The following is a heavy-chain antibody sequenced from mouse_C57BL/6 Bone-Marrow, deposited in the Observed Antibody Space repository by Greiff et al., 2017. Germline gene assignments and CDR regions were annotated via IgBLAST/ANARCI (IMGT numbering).Heavy chain of an antibody. Sequence: QVQLQQPGAELVRPGTSVKLSCKASGYTFTSYWMHWVKQRPGQGLEWIGVIDPSDSYTNYNQKFKGKATLTVDTSSSTAYMQLSSLTSEDSAVYYCELVYYGNYEGVDYWGQGTSVTVSS. D-gene: IGHD2-1*01. J-gene: IGHJ4*01. CDR3: ELVYYGNYEGVDY. CDR2: IDPSDSYT. CDR1: GYTFTSYW. V-gene: IGHV1-59*01.